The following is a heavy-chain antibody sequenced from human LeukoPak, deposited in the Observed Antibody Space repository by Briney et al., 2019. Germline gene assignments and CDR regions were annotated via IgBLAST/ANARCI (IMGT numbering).Heavy chain of an antibody. CDR3: ARATNMRNYDILTGYTIRVHYYMDV. V-gene: IGHV1-8*01. J-gene: IGHJ6*03. Sequence: ASVKVSCKASGYTFTSYDINWVRQATGQGLEWMGWMNPNSGNTGYPQKFQGRVTMTRNTSISTAYMELSSLRSEDTAVYYCARATNMRNYDILTGYTIRVHYYMDVWGKGTTVTISS. CDR1: GYTFTSYD. D-gene: IGHD3-9*01. CDR2: MNPNSGNT.